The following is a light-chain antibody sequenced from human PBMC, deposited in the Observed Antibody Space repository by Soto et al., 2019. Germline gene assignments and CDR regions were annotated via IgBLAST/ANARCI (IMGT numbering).Light chain of an antibody. CDR2: AAS. CDR3: QQTYMVPYT. V-gene: IGKV1-27*01. Sequence: DIQMTQSPSSLSASVGDRVTITCWASQGISNYLAWYQQKPGKVPKLLIYAASILQSGVPSRFSGSGLATDFTLTINTLQPEDFAVYFCQQTYMVPYTFGQGTKVEI. J-gene: IGKJ2*01. CDR1: QGISNY.